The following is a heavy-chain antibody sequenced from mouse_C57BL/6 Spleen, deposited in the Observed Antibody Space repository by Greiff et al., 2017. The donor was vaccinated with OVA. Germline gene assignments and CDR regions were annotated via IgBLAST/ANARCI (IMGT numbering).Heavy chain of an antibody. Sequence: VQLQQPGTELVKPGASVKLSCKASGYTFTSYWMHWVKQRPGQGLEWIGNINPSNGGTNYNEKFKSKATLTVDKSSSTAYLQLSSLTSEDSAVYYCARRAGTGVYAMDYWGQGTSVTVSS. CDR3: ARRAGTGVYAMDY. D-gene: IGHD3-3*01. V-gene: IGHV1-53*01. CDR2: INPSNGGT. J-gene: IGHJ4*01. CDR1: GYTFTSYW.